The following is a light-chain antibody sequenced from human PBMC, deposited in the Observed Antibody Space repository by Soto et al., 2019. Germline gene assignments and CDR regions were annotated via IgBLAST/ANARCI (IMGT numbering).Light chain of an antibody. CDR3: QQYGISPWS. J-gene: IGKJ1*01. CDR2: GAS. CDR1: QSVSSSY. Sequence: EIVLMQFPGTLSLSPGERATLSCRASQSVSSSYLAWYQQKPGQAPRLLIYGASSRATGIPDRFSGSGSGTDFTLTISRLEPEDFAVYYCQQYGISPWSFGQGTKVEIK. V-gene: IGKV3-20*01.